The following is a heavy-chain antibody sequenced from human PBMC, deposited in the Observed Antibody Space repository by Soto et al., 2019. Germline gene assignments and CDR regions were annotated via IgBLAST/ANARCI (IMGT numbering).Heavy chain of an antibody. D-gene: IGHD3-22*01. V-gene: IGHV3-30*18. CDR3: AKESHSCGYGSYFDY. J-gene: IGHJ4*02. CDR2: ISKDGSTT. CDR1: GFTFSAYG. Sequence: GGSLRLSCAASGFTFSAYGMHWVRQAPGKGLDWVAVISKDGSTTYDVDSVKGRFTISRDSSKNTLYLQMNSLRTEDTAVYYCAKESHSCGYGSYFDYWGQGTLVTVSS.